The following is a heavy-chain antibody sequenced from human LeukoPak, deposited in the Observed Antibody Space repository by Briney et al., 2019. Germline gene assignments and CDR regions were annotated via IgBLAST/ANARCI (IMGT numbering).Heavy chain of an antibody. CDR1: GGSFSGYY. D-gene: IGHD3-16*01. J-gene: IGHJ5*02. CDR3: ARQGEYNWFDP. Sequence: SETLSLTCAVYGGSFSGYYWSWIRQPPGKALEWIGEINHSGSTNYNPSLKSRVTISVDTSKNQFSLKLSSVTAADTAVYYCARQGEYNWFDPWGQGTLVTVSS. CDR2: INHSGST. V-gene: IGHV4-34*01.